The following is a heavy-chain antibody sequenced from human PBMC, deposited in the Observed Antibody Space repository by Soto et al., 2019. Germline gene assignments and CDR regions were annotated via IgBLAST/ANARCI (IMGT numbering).Heavy chain of an antibody. J-gene: IGHJ3*02. CDR2: IYYSGST. CDR3: ARDYGDYAFDPFDI. V-gene: IGHV4-59*01. D-gene: IGHD4-17*01. Sequence: QVQLQESGPGLVKPSETLSLTCTVSGGSISSYYWSWIRQPPGKGLEWIGYIYYSGSTNYNPSLKSRVTISVDTSKNQFSLKLSSVTAADTAVYYCARDYGDYAFDPFDIWGQGTMVTVSS. CDR1: GGSISSYY.